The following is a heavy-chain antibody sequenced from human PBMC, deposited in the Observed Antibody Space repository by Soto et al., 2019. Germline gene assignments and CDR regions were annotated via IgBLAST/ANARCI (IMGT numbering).Heavy chain of an antibody. Sequence: QVQLQESGPGQVKPSQTLSLTCTVSGVSISGGGYYWSWIRQHPGKGLEWIGYIYYSGSTYYNPSLTSRVTISVDTSRNQFSLQLSSVTAADTAVYYCASYRLAVVGDFDHWGQGILVTVSS. CDR1: GVSISGGGYY. CDR2: IYYSGST. CDR3: ASYRLAVVGDFDH. D-gene: IGHD3-22*01. J-gene: IGHJ4*02. V-gene: IGHV4-31*03.